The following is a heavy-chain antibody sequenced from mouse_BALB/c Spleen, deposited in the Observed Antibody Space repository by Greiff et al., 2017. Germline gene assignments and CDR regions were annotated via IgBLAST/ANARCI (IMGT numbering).Heavy chain of an antibody. CDR3: AILDY. CDR1: GYSITSDYA. J-gene: IGHJ2*01. Sequence: EVKLMESGPGLVKPSQSLSLTCPVTGYSITSDYAWNWIRQFPGNKLEWMGYISYSGSTSYTPSLKSRISITRDTSKNQFFLQLNSVTTEDTATYYCAILDYWGQGTTLTVSS. CDR2: ISYSGST. V-gene: IGHV3-2*02.